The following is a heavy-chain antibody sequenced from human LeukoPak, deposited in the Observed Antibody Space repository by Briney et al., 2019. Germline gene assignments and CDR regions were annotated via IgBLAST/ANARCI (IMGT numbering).Heavy chain of an antibody. CDR2: IYYSGST. D-gene: IGHD2-15*01. Sequence: SQTLSLTCTVSGGSISSGGYYWSWSRQHPGKGLGWIGYIYYSGSTYYNPSLESRAAISVDTSKNQFSLKLSFVTAADTAVYYCARDLVVGGASRLDSWGQGTLVTVSS. CDR3: ARDLVVGGASRLDS. J-gene: IGHJ4*02. CDR1: GGSISSGGYY. V-gene: IGHV4-31*03.